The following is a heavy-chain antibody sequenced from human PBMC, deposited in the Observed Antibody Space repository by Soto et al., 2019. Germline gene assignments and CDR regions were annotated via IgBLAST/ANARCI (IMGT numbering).Heavy chain of an antibody. CDR3: ERVGEGATSSVDY. J-gene: IGHJ4*02. V-gene: IGHV4-4*02. CDR2: IYHSGST. CDR1: GGSISSYD. Sequence: PSETLWLTCTVAGGSISSYDWSWVRQPPGKGMEWIGEIYHSGSTNYNPSLKSRVTISVDKSKNQISLKLSPATAADTAGYYCERVGEGATSSVDYWGQGTLVTVSS. D-gene: IGHD1-26*01.